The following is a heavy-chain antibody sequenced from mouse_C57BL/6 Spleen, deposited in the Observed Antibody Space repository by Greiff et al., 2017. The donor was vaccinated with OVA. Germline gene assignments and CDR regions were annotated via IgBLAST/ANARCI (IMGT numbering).Heavy chain of an antibody. V-gene: IGHV1-42*01. Sequence: EVKLVESGPELVKPGASVKISCKASGYSFTGYYMNWVKQSPEKSLEWIGEINPSTGGTTYNQKFKAKATLNVDKSSSTAYMQLKSLTSEDSAVYYCARDPFYDGYYGDYWGQGTTLTVSS. D-gene: IGHD2-3*01. CDR2: INPSTGGT. J-gene: IGHJ2*01. CDR3: ARDPFYDGYYGDY. CDR1: GYSFTGYY.